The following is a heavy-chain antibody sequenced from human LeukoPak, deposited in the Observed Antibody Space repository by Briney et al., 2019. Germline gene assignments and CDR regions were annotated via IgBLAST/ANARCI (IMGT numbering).Heavy chain of an antibody. J-gene: IGHJ4*02. Sequence: GGSLRLSCAASGFTFSSYGMHWVRQAPGKGLEWVAFIRYDGSNKYYADSVKGRFTISRDNSKNTLYLQMNSLRAEDTAIYYYAKDTGYYYDSAGYYFDYWGQGILVTVSS. CDR3: AKDTGYYYDSAGYYFDY. CDR1: GFTFSSYG. CDR2: IRYDGSNK. D-gene: IGHD3-22*01. V-gene: IGHV3-30*02.